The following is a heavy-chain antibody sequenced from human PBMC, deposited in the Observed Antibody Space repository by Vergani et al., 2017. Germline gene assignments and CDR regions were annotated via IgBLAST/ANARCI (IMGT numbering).Heavy chain of an antibody. Sequence: QVQLVESGGGVVQPGGSLRLSCAASGFTFSNNDMQWVRQAPGKGLEWVALTRYDGSNKSYADSVKGRFTISRVNSKKMLYLQMNSLRTEDTAVYYCAKRGDYGDYLGYWGQGTLVIVSS. J-gene: IGHJ4*02. V-gene: IGHV3-30*02. D-gene: IGHD4-17*01. CDR3: AKRGDYGDYLGY. CDR1: GFTFSNND. CDR2: TRYDGSNK.